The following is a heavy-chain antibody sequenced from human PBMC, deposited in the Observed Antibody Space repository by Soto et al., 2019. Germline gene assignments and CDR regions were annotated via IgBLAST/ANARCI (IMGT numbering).Heavy chain of an antibody. D-gene: IGHD5-18*01. CDR3: ARNGAQLDY. J-gene: IGHJ4*02. Sequence: GGSLRLSCAASGFTFSNHWMSWVRQAPGKGLEWVASIKKDGSEEYYVDSVKGRFTISRDTAQNSLFLQMSSLRAEDTAVYYCARNGAQLDYWGQGTLVTVSS. V-gene: IGHV3-7*05. CDR2: IKKDGSEE. CDR1: GFTFSNHW.